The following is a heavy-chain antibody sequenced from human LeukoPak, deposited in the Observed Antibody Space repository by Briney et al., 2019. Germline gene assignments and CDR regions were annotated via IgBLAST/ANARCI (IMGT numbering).Heavy chain of an antibody. CDR2: ISGSGGST. V-gene: IGHV3-23*01. CDR3: AKESFFWSGYYKGHIDY. D-gene: IGHD3-3*01. CDR1: GFTFSSYA. Sequence: GGSLRLSCAASGFTFSSYAMSWVRQAPGRGLEWVSAISGSGGSTYYADFVKGRFTISRDNSKNTLYLQMDSLRAEDTAVYYCAKESFFWSGYYKGHIDYWGQGTLVTVSS. J-gene: IGHJ4*02.